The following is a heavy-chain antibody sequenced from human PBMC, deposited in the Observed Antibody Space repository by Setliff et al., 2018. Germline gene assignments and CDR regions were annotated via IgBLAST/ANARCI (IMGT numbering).Heavy chain of an antibody. CDR1: GYTFNTYE. Sequence: ASVKVSCKASGYTFNTYEINWVRQAPGQGLEVMGWVTPNGGSAVYSQKFQGRVTMTASTPLSTAYMELTGLTSDDMAVYYCARGYCDGIGCPAPLYYFDSWGQGTLVTVSS. V-gene: IGHV1-8*01. CDR2: VTPNGGSA. J-gene: IGHJ4*02. D-gene: IGHD2-21*01. CDR3: ARGYCDGIGCPAPLYYFDS.